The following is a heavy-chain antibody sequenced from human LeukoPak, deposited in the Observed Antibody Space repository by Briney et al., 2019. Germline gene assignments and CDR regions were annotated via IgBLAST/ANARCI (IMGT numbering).Heavy chain of an antibody. Sequence: PSETLSLTCTVSGGSISSSSYYWGWIRQPPGKGLEWIGSIYYSGSTYYNPSLKSRVTISVDTSKNQFSLKLSSVTAADTAVYYCARDVWELLRAFDIWGQGTMVTVSS. V-gene: IGHV4-39*07. D-gene: IGHD1-26*01. J-gene: IGHJ3*02. CDR1: GGSISSSSYY. CDR3: ARDVWELLRAFDI. CDR2: IYYSGST.